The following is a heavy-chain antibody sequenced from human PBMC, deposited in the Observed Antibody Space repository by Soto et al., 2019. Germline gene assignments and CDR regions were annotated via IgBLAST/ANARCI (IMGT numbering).Heavy chain of an antibody. CDR3: ARHFDYPAAFDI. Sequence: QLQLQESGPRLVKPSETLSLTCTVSGDSISSSIYYWGWIRQPPGMGLEWIGSIYYSGSTNCSPSLKSRVTMSVDTSRNQFSRRLTSVTAADTAVYYCARHFDYPAAFDIWGQGTVVTVSS. CDR2: IYYSGST. V-gene: IGHV4-39*01. D-gene: IGHD4-17*01. CDR1: GDSISSSIYY. J-gene: IGHJ3*02.